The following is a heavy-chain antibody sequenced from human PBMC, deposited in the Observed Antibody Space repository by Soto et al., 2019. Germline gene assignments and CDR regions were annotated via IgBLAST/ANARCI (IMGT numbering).Heavy chain of an antibody. CDR1: GYTFTSYG. Sequence: ASVKVSCKASGYTFTSYGISWVRQAPGQGLEWMGWISAYNGNTNYAQKLQGRVTMTTDTSTSTAYMELRSLRSDDTAVYYCARDGNYDSSSYYCYYYGMDVWGQGTTVTVSS. V-gene: IGHV1-18*01. CDR3: ARDGNYDSSSYYCYYYGMDV. D-gene: IGHD3-22*01. CDR2: ISAYNGNT. J-gene: IGHJ6*02.